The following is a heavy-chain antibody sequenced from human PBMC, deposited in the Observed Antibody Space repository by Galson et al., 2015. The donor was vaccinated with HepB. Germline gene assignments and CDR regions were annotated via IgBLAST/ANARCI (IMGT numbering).Heavy chain of an antibody. CDR1: GGSIGSYY. CDR2: ISFTGST. D-gene: IGHD6-6*01. Sequence: ETLSLTCTASGGSIGSYYWSWIRQPPGKGLEWIGYISFTGSTNYNPSLKSRVTISLDTSKNQFSLRLSSVTAADTAMYYCARGRSGSAYSYYMDVWGKGTAVTVSS. CDR3: ARGRSGSAYSYYMDV. V-gene: IGHV4-59*01. J-gene: IGHJ6*03.